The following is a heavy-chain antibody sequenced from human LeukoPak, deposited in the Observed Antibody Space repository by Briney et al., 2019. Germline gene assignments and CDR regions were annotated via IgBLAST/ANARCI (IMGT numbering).Heavy chain of an antibody. J-gene: IGHJ4*02. D-gene: IGHD2-21*02. CDR3: ARDSRSGGGDPW. V-gene: IGHV1-46*01. CDR2: INPSGGST. Sequence: ASVKVSCKASGYTFTSYYMHWVRQAPGQGLEWMGIINPSGGSTSYAQKFQGRVTMTTDTSTSTVYMELSSLRSEDTAVYYCARDSRSGGGDPWWGQGTLVTVSS. CDR1: GYTFTSYY.